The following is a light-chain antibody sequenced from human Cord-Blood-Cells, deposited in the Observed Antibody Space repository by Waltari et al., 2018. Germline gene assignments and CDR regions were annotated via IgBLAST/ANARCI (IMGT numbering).Light chain of an antibody. CDR1: QDISNY. J-gene: IGKJ3*01. CDR2: DAS. Sequence: DIEITQPPSSVSASIGNRITITCQASQDISNYLNWYQQKPGKAPKLLIYDASNLETGVPSRFSGSGSGTDFTFTISSLQPEDIATYYCQQYDNLPFTFGPGTKVDIK. CDR3: QQYDNLPFT. V-gene: IGKV1-33*01.